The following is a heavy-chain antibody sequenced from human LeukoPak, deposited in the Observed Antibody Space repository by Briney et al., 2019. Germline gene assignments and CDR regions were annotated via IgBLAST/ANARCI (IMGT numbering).Heavy chain of an antibody. CDR3: ARFNWGGCYFDS. V-gene: IGHV4-59*08. Sequence: PSETLSLTCTVSNGSITSHYWSWIRQSPGQGPEWIGYVYYSGSTSYNPSLKSRVTVSMDTSKKQFSLIMKSVTGADTAVYFCARFNWGGCYFDSWGQGALVTVSS. CDR1: NGSITSHY. J-gene: IGHJ4*02. CDR2: VYYSGST. D-gene: IGHD7-27*01.